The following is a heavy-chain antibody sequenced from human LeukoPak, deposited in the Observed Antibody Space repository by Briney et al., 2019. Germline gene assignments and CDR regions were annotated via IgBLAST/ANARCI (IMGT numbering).Heavy chain of an antibody. CDR3: ARVREYSGSGRNYYFDY. CDR2: ISGSGGST. D-gene: IGHD3-10*01. CDR1: GFTFRRYG. V-gene: IGHV3-23*01. Sequence: GGSLRLSCAASGFTFRRYGMSWVRQAPGKGLEWVSVISGSGGSTYYGDSVKGRFTISRDNSKNTLYLQMNSLRAEDTALYHCARVREYSGSGRNYYFDYWGQGTLVTVSS. J-gene: IGHJ4*02.